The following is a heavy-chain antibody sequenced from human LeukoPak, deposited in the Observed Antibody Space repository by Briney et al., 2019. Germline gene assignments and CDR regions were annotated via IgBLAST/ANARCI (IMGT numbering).Heavy chain of an antibody. Sequence: ASMKVSCKASGYTFTSYGISWVRQAPGQGLEWMGWISAYNGNTNYAQKLQGRVTMTTDTSTSTAHMELRSLRSDDTAVYYCALVGTTGTTDYWGQGTLVTVSS. D-gene: IGHD1-1*01. CDR2: ISAYNGNT. V-gene: IGHV1-18*01. J-gene: IGHJ4*02. CDR1: GYTFTSYG. CDR3: ALVGTTGTTDY.